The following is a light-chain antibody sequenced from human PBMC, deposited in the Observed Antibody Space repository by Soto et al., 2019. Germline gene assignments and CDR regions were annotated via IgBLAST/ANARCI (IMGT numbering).Light chain of an antibody. CDR1: SSNIGAGYD. V-gene: IGLV1-40*01. Sequence: QLVLPQPPSVSGAPGQRVTISCTGSSSNIGAGYDVHWYQQLPGTAPKLLIYGNSNRPSGVPDRFSGSKSGTSASLAITGLQAEDEADYYCQSYDSSLSGWVFGGGTKLTV. CDR3: QSYDSSLSGWV. CDR2: GNS. J-gene: IGLJ3*02.